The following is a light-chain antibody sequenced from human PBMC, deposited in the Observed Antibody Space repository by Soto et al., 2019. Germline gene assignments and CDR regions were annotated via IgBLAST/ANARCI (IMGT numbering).Light chain of an antibody. Sequence: QSALTQPASVSGSPGQSIAISCIGTSSDVGAYNYVSWYQQHPGKAPKLVIYDVNNRPSGVSNRFSGSKSGNTASLTISGLRAEDEADYYCGSYTTSGSVVFGGGTQLTV. CDR3: GSYTTSGSVV. V-gene: IGLV2-14*03. CDR1: SSDVGAYNY. CDR2: DVN. J-gene: IGLJ2*01.